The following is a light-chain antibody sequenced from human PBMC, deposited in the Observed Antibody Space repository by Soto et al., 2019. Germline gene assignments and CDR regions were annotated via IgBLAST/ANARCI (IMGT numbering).Light chain of an antibody. CDR1: SSDVGGYNY. CDR3: SSYTSTTPYV. V-gene: IGLV2-14*01. Sequence: QSVLTQPASVSGSPGQSITSSCTGTSSDVGGYNYVSWYQQHPGKAPKLMIYEVSHRPSGVSNRFSGSKSGNTASLTISGLQAEDEADYYCSSYTSTTPYVFGTGTKVTVL. CDR2: EVS. J-gene: IGLJ1*01.